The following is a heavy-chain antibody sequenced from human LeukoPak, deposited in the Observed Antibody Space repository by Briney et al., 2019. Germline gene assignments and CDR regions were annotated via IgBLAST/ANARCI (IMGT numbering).Heavy chain of an antibody. CDR2: IYTSGST. Sequence: SETLSLTCTVSGGSVSSGSYYWSWIRQPAGKGLEWIGRIYTSGSTNYNPSLKSRVTMSVDTSKNQFSLKLSSVTAADTAVYYCARVTYGDYNFIYWGQGTLVTVSS. J-gene: IGHJ4*02. CDR1: GGSVSSGSYY. V-gene: IGHV4-61*10. CDR3: ARVTYGDYNFIY. D-gene: IGHD4-17*01.